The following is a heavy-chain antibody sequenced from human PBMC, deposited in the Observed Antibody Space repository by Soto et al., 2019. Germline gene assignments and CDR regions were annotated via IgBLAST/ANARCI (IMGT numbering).Heavy chain of an antibody. D-gene: IGHD5-12*01. V-gene: IGHV4-31*03. CDR1: GASISIGRSY. Sequence: PSETLSLPCTVSGASISIGRSYWSCVRQHPGKGPERIGYMFYSGSTYYHPSLKSRVNISADTSKNQFSLRQTSVTPADTAVYYCARDNGYGHFDSWGQGTLVTVSS. CDR2: MFYSGST. J-gene: IGHJ4*02. CDR3: ARDNGYGHFDS.